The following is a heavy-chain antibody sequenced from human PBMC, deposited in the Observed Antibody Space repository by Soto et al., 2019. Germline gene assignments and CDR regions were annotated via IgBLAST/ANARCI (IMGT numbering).Heavy chain of an antibody. D-gene: IGHD2-15*01. J-gene: IGHJ3*02. CDR3: ARGYWSGGSCYNDAFDI. V-gene: IGHV5-10-1*01. CDR2: IDPSDSYT. Sequence: GESLKISCKGSGYSFTSYWISWVRQMPGKGLEWMGRIDPSDSYTNYSPSFQGHVTISADKSISTAYLQWSSLKASDTAMYYCARGYWSGGSCYNDAFDIWGQGTMVTVSS. CDR1: GYSFTSYW.